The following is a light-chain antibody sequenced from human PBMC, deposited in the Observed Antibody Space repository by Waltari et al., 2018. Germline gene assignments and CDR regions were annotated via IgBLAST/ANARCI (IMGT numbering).Light chain of an antibody. J-gene: IGKJ1*01. Sequence: EIVMTQSPATLSVSPGERATLSCRASQSVSSNLAWYQQKPGQAPRPLIYGASTRAPGIPARFSGSGSGTEFTLTISSLQSEDFAVYSCQQYNNWPGTFGQGTKVEIK. CDR2: GAS. CDR3: QQYNNWPGT. CDR1: QSVSSN. V-gene: IGKV3-15*01.